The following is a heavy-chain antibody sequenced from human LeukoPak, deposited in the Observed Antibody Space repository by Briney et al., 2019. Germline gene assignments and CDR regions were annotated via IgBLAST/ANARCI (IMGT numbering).Heavy chain of an antibody. CDR1: GLTFNSYW. D-gene: IGHD3-16*02. J-gene: IGHJ6*03. Sequence: GGSLRLSCAASGLTFNSYWIHWVRQAPGKGLVWVSRINTDGSRTNYADSVKGRFAISRDDAKNTVHLQMYSLGAEDSAVYYCVRGASLAYYMDVWGKGTTVTVSS. CDR3: VRGASLAYYMDV. V-gene: IGHV3-74*01. CDR2: INTDGSRT.